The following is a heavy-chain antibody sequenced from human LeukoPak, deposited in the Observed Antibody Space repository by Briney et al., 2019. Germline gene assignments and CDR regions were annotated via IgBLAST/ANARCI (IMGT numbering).Heavy chain of an antibody. Sequence: GGSLRLSCAASGFTLSSYSMNWVRQAPGKGLEWVSSISSSSSYIYYADSVKGRFTISRDSAKNSLYLQMNSLRAEDTAVYYCARDLGSGSYDYWGQGTLVTVSS. J-gene: IGHJ4*02. CDR3: ARDLGSGSYDY. V-gene: IGHV3-21*01. D-gene: IGHD1-26*01. CDR1: GFTLSSYS. CDR2: ISSSSSYI.